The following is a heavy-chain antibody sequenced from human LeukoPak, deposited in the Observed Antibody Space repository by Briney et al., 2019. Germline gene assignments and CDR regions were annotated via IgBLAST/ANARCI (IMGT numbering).Heavy chain of an antibody. CDR2: IYYSEST. V-gene: IGHV4-31*03. Sequence: PSQTLSLTCTVSGGSISSGGYYWSWIRQPPGRGLEWIGYIYYSESTDYNPSLKSRVTISVDTSKNQFSLHLSSVTAADTAVYYCARVVLTTVELRFDYWGQGSLVTVSS. D-gene: IGHD4-11*01. CDR1: GGSISSGGYY. J-gene: IGHJ4*02. CDR3: ARVVLTTVELRFDY.